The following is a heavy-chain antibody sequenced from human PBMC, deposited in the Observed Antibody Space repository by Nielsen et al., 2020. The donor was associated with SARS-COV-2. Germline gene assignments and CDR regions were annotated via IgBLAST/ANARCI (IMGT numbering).Heavy chain of an antibody. CDR1: GDSVSSSSAA. J-gene: IGHJ6*03. CDR2: TYYRSKWYN. CDR3: ARARGAYGDYYYYYYTDV. Sequence: SQTLSLTCAISGDSVSSSSAAWNWISQSPPRGLEWLGRTYYRSKWYNDYAVSVKSRITINPDTSKNQFSLHLNSVTPEDTAVYYCARARGAYGDYYYYYYTDVWGKGTTVTVSS. V-gene: IGHV6-1*01. D-gene: IGHD4-17*01.